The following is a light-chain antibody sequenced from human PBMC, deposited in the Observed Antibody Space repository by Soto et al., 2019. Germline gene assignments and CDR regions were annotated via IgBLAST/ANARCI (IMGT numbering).Light chain of an antibody. J-gene: IGKJ1*01. CDR3: QDYGTSWT. CDR2: GAT. V-gene: IGKV3-20*01. Sequence: VFTQSPGTLSLSSRERATLSCRASQSVSSSYVAWYQQQPGQAPRLIIYGATSRAAGLPGRFSGSGCRTYFTLTINRLEPEDLAVYCRQDYGTSWTFGQGTKVDIK. CDR1: QSVSSSY.